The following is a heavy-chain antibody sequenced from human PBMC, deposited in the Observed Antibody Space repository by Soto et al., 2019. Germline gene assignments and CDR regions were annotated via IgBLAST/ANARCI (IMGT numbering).Heavy chain of an antibody. D-gene: IGHD4-17*01. CDR1: GGSISSYY. V-gene: IGHV4-59*01. J-gene: IGHJ6*02. CDR3: ARVSSLSTVTTYYYYYGMDV. Sequence: SETLSLTCTVSGGSISSYYWSWIRQPPGKGLEWIGYIYYSGSTNYNPSLKSRVTISVDTSKNQFSLKLSSVPAADTAVYYCARVSSLSTVTTYYYYYGMDVWGQGTTVTVSS. CDR2: IYYSGST.